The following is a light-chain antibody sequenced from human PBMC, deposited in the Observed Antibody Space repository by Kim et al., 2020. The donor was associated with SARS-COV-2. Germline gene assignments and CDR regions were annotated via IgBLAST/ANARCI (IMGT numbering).Light chain of an antibody. CDR2: DAS. J-gene: IGKJ2*01. CDR1: QDIRNY. CDR3: QQYDIPPYT. Sequence: DIQMTQSPSSLSASVGDRVTITCQASQDIRNYLNSYQQKAGKAPKLLIYDASNLETGVPSRLSGSGSGTDFTFTISSLQPEDIATYYCQQYDIPPYTFGQGTKLEI. V-gene: IGKV1-33*01.